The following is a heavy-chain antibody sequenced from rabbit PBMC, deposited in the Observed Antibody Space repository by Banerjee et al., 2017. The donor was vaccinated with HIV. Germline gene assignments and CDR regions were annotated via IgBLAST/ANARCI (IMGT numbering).Heavy chain of an antibody. CDR3: ARGLYAGSSESL. CDR1: GFDISSYH. J-gene: IGHJ3*01. Sequence: QEQLEESGGGLVKPEGSLTLTCTASGFDISSYHMCWVRQAPGKGLEWIACIYAGSSGSTYYANWAKGRFTISKTSSTTVTLQMTSLTAADTATYFCARGLYAGSSESLWGQGTLVTVS. V-gene: IGHV1S45*01. CDR2: IYAGSSGST. D-gene: IGHD8-1*01.